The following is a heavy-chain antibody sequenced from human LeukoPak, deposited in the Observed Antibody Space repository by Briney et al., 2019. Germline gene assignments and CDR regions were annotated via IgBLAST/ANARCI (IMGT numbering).Heavy chain of an antibody. CDR2: INQDGSQT. Sequence: PGGSLRLSCVASGFTSGHIFTDYWMTWVRQVPGKGLEWVANINQDGSQTYYLDSVKARFTISRDNAKESVSLQMNSLRAEDTAVYYCARDTFGGYSYGYVLDYWGQGTLVTVSS. V-gene: IGHV3-7*01. CDR1: GFTSGHIFTDYW. CDR3: ARDTFGGYSYGYVLDY. D-gene: IGHD5-18*01. J-gene: IGHJ4*02.